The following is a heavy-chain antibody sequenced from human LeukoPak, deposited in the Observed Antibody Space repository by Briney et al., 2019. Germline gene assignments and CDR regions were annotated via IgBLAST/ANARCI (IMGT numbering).Heavy chain of an antibody. CDR2: IYYSGST. D-gene: IGHD6-13*01. CDR3: ARRLSLSAADWHFDL. CDR1: GGSISSYY. V-gene: IGHV4-59*08. J-gene: IGHJ2*01. Sequence: SETLSLTCTVSGGSISSYYWSWIRQPPGKGLEWIGYIYYSGSTNYNPSLKSRVTISVDTSKNQFSLKLSSVTAADTAVYYCARRLSLSAADWHFDLWGRGTLVTVSS.